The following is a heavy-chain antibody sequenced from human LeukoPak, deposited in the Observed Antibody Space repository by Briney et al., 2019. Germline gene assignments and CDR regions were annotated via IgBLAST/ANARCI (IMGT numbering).Heavy chain of an antibody. J-gene: IGHJ6*02. CDR1: GGSISSYY. D-gene: IGHD6-19*01. CDR3: ARRDAVAEGYYYYGMDV. V-gene: IGHV4-59*08. CDR2: IYYSGST. Sequence: SETLSLTCTVSGGSISSYYWSWLRQPPGKGLEWIGYIYYSGSTNYNPSLKSRVTITVDTSKNQFSLKLSSVTAADTAVYYCARRDAVAEGYYYYGMDVWGQGTTVTVSS.